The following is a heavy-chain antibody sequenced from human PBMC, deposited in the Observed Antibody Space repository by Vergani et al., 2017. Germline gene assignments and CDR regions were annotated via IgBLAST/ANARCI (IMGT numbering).Heavy chain of an antibody. CDR2: INPNSGGT. V-gene: IGHV1-2*02. CDR1: GYTFTGYY. CDR3: ARANCSSTSCYGGYFDY. J-gene: IGHJ4*02. D-gene: IGHD2-2*01. Sequence: QVQLVQSGAEVKKPGASVKVSCKASGYTFTGYYMHWVRQAPGQGLEWMGWINPNSGGTNYAQKFQGRVTMTRDTSISTAYMELSRLRSDDTAVYYCARANCSSTSCYGGYFDYWGQGTLVTVSS.